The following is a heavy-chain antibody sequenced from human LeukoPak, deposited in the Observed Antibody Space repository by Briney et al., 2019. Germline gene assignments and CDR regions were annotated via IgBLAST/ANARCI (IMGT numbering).Heavy chain of an antibody. CDR1: QYTFTNYW. CDR3: ARSTYGDYDS. V-gene: IGHV5-51*01. D-gene: IGHD4-17*01. J-gene: IGHJ4*02. CDR2: IYPGDSDT. Sequence: GESLKISCKGSQYTFTNYWIGWVRQMPGEGLEWMGIIYPGDSDTRYSPSFQGQVTISADKSISTAYLQWSSLRASDTAMYYCARSTYGDYDSWGQGTLVTVSS.